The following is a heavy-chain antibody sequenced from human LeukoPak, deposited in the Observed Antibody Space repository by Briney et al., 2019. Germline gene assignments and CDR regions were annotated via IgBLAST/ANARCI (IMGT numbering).Heavy chain of an antibody. CDR3: ASGTMLYWFDS. Sequence: ASVKVSCKASGYTFTSYGITWVRQAPGQGLEWMGWISAYNGNTNYAQKLQGRVTMTTDISTSTAYMELRGLSSDDTAVYYCASGTMLYWFDSWGQGTRVTVSS. J-gene: IGHJ5*01. CDR1: GYTFTSYG. CDR2: ISAYNGNT. V-gene: IGHV1-18*01. D-gene: IGHD1-7*01.